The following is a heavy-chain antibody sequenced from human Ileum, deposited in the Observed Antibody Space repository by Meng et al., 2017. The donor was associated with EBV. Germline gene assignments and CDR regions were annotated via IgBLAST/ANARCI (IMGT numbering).Heavy chain of an antibody. Sequence: PQNSVPGLVQPPQTLSLICTVSGASISSTPYYWGWIRQPPGKGLEWIGNIFNSGSTSYSPSLKSRVTISVDTSKNQFSLKLSSVTAADTAVYYCARDYSSSWYSGGFFKYWGQGILVTVSS. CDR2: IFNSGST. CDR3: ARDYSSSWYSGGFFKY. J-gene: IGHJ1*01. CDR1: GASISSTPYY. D-gene: IGHD6-13*01. V-gene: IGHV4-39*07.